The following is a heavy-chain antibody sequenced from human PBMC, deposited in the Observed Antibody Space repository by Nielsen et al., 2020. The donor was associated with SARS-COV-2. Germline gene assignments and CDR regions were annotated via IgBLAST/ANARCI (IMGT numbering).Heavy chain of an antibody. Sequence: SVKVSCKASGGTFSSYAISWVRQAPGQGLEWMGGIIPIFGTANYAQKFQGRVTITADKSTSTAYMELSSLRSDDTAVYYCARDILEHPTRGMDVWGQGTTVTVS. J-gene: IGHJ6*02. V-gene: IGHV1-69*06. CDR2: IIPIFGTA. CDR3: ARDILEHPTRGMDV. CDR1: GGTFSSYA. D-gene: IGHD1/OR15-1a*01.